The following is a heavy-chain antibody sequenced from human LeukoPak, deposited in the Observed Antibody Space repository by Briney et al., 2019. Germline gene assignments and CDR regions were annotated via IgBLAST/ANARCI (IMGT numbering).Heavy chain of an antibody. J-gene: IGHJ4*02. D-gene: IGHD3-16*01. Sequence: GGSLRLSCAASGFTFSSYWMSWVRQAPGKGLEWVANIKEDGSEKYYVDSVKGRLTISRDNAKNSLSLQMNSLRAEDTALYYCVGGNSFDYWGQGTLVAVSS. V-gene: IGHV3-7*01. CDR1: GFTFSSYW. CDR2: IKEDGSEK. CDR3: VGGNSFDY.